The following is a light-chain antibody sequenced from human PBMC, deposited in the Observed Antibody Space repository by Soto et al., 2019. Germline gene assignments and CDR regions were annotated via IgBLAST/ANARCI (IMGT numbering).Light chain of an antibody. Sequence: DIVMTQSPNSLAVSLGDRATINCKSSQSVLYRSNNKKYLAWYQQKPGQPPKLLIYWASTRDTGVPDRFSGSESVTDCTHTISGLQAEHVAVYYRQQNDGFPPTVDPGTKVDIK. J-gene: IGKJ3*01. CDR2: WAS. CDR3: QQNDGFPPT. CDR1: QSVLYRSNNKKY. V-gene: IGKV4-1*01.